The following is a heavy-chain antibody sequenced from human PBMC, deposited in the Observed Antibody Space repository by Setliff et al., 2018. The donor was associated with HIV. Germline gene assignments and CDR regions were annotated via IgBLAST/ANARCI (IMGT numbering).Heavy chain of an antibody. J-gene: IGHJ5*02. V-gene: IGHV1-2*02. CDR1: AYTFTAYY. CDR2: INPNSGGT. Sequence: ASVKVSCKAFAYTFTAYYLHWVRQAPGQGLEWMGWINPNSGGTNYAQKFLGRVTMTRDTSISTAYLELSSLTSDDTAVYYCARVLAGLNWFDPWGQGTLVTVSS. CDR3: ARVLAGLNWFDP. D-gene: IGHD2-15*01.